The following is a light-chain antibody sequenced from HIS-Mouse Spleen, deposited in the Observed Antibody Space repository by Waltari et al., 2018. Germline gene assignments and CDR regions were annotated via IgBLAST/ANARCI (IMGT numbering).Light chain of an antibody. Sequence: SYELTQPPSVSVSPGQTARITCSGDALPKKYAYWYQQKSGQAPVRVIYEDSKRPSGIPERFSGSSSGTMATLTISGAPVEDEADYYCYSTDSSGNHRVFGGGTKLTVL. J-gene: IGLJ2*01. CDR3: YSTDSSGNHRV. V-gene: IGLV3-10*01. CDR1: ALPKKY. CDR2: EDS.